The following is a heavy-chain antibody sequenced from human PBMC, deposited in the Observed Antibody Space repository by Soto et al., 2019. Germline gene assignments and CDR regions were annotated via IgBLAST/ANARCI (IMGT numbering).Heavy chain of an antibody. Sequence: EVQLLESGGGLVQPGGSLRLSCTASEFTFYTYAMTWVRQAPGKGLEWVSSITDTGVSTYYADSVKGRCTIPRDNSTNTRFLQMNSPRTDDTAVYYCAKDTPVVMFLFDSWGRGTLVTVSS. CDR3: AKDTPVVMFLFDS. V-gene: IGHV3-23*01. CDR1: EFTFYTYA. J-gene: IGHJ4*02. CDR2: ITDTGVST. D-gene: IGHD2-21*01.